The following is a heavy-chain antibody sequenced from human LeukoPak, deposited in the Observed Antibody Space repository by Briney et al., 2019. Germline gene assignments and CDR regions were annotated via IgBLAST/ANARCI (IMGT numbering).Heavy chain of an antibody. CDR3: AKECDYSPGHKFDL. CDR2: LFTGGGRT. CDR1: GFTFNNYL. J-gene: IGHJ4*02. V-gene: IGHV3-23*01. D-gene: IGHD3-10*01. Sequence: PGGSLRLSCAASGFTFNNYLMSWVRQAPGKGLKWVSVLFTGGGRTLYADSVKGRFTISGDTSRTTLYLQMNGLRAEDTAVYYCAKECDYSPGHKFDLWGQGTLVTVSS.